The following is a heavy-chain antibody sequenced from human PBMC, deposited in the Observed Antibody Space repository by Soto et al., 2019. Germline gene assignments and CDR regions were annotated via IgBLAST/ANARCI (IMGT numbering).Heavy chain of an antibody. Sequence: EVQLVESGGGLVKPGGSLRLSCAASGFTFSNAWMSWVRQAPGKGLEWVGRIKSKTDGGTTDYAAPVKGRFTISRDDSKNTLYLQMHSVKTDDTAEYYCTTEVFLVVVASMYYFDYWGQGTLVTVSS. V-gene: IGHV3-15*01. CDR3: TTEVFLVVVASMYYFDY. D-gene: IGHD2-15*01. CDR2: IKSKTDGGTT. J-gene: IGHJ4*02. CDR1: GFTFSNAW.